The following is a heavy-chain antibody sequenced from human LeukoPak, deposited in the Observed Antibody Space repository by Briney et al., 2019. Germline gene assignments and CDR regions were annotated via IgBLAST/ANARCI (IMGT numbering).Heavy chain of an antibody. V-gene: IGHV1-69*04. Sequence: SVKVSCKASGGTFSSYAISWVRQAPGQGLEWMGRIIPIPGIANYAQKFQGRVTITADKSTSTAYMELSSLRSEDTAVYYCARSSIAVAGSPGDYWGQGTLVTVSS. CDR1: GGTFSSYA. CDR2: IIPIPGIA. CDR3: ARSSIAVAGSPGDY. D-gene: IGHD6-19*01. J-gene: IGHJ4*02.